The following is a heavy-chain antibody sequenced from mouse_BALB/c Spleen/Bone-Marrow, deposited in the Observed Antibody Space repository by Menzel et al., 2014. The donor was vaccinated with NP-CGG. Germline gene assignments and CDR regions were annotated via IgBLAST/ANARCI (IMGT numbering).Heavy chain of an antibody. CDR3: VRDGDYRYACFTY. D-gene: IGHD2-14*01. J-gene: IGHJ3*01. V-gene: IGHV5-4*02. CDR1: GFTFSDYY. Sequence: EVKVEGSGGGLVKPGGSLKLSCAAFGFTFSDYYIYWVRQTPEKRLEWVATISDGGTYTYYPDTVKGRFTISRDNAKNNLYLQMNGLKSEDTAMYYCVRDGDYRYACFTYWGQGTLVTVSA. CDR2: ISDGGTYT.